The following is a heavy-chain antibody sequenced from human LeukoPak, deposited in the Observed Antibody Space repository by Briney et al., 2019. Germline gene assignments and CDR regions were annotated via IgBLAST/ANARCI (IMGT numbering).Heavy chain of an antibody. V-gene: IGHV4-34*01. CDR1: GGSFSGYY. D-gene: IGHD2-2*01. CDR3: ARIVVVPAASGQYYYYGMDV. CDR2: INHSGST. J-gene: IGHJ6*02. Sequence: SETLSLTCAVYGGSFSGYYWSWIRQPPGKGLEWIGEINHSGSTNYNPSLKSRVTISVDTSKNQFSLKLSSVTAADTAVYYCARIVVVPAASGQYYYYGMDVWGQGTTVTASS.